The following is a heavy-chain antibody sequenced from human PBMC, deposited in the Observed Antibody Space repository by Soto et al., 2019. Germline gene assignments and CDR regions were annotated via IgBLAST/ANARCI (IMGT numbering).Heavy chain of an antibody. J-gene: IGHJ4*02. CDR1: GGTFSTYA. Sequence: QVQLVQSGAEVKKPESSVKVSCKAPGGTFSTYAISWVRQAPGQGLEWMGGIIPMFGTANYAQRFQDRVTITADESTNTDYMERSSLRSEDTAVYFCASGIQLWLRRINNGYSGWGQGTLVTVSS. D-gene: IGHD5-18*01. CDR2: IIPMFGTA. CDR3: ASGIQLWLRRINNGYSG. V-gene: IGHV1-69*12.